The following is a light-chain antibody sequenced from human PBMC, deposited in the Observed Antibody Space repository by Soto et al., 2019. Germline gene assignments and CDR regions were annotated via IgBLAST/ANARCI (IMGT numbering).Light chain of an antibody. Sequence: QSALTQPASVSGSPGQSITISCTGTSSDVGSYNLVSWYQQHPGKAPKLMIYEGSKRPSGVSNRFSGSKSGNTASLTISGLQAEDEADYYCCSYAGSSTCDVVFGGGTKLTV. CDR1: SSDVGSYNL. CDR2: EGS. CDR3: CSYAGSSTCDVV. J-gene: IGLJ2*01. V-gene: IGLV2-23*01.